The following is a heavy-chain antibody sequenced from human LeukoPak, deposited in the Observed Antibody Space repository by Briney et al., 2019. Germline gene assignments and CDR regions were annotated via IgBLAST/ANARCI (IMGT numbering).Heavy chain of an antibody. V-gene: IGHV3-11*04. CDR1: GFTFSDHY. CDR2: ISNSGSPT. Sequence: PGGSLRLSCAAFGFTFSDHYMSWIRQAPGKGLEWVSYISNSGSPTYYSDSVKGRFTISRDNAKNSLYLQMNSLRAEDTAVYSCAIEKRGGGAAFDIWGLGTMVIVSS. CDR3: AIEKRGGGAAFDI. J-gene: IGHJ3*02. D-gene: IGHD3-10*01.